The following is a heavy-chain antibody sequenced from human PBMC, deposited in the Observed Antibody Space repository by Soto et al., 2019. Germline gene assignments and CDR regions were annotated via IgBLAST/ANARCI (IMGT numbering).Heavy chain of an antibody. CDR2: IYYSGST. Sequence: PSETLSLTCTVSGGSISSYYWSWIRQPPGKGLEWIGYIYYSGSTNYNPSLKSRVTISVDTSKNQFSLKLSSVTAADTAVYYCARQKVPPLTGVPRPSVVSPHPLNPWCQGTLGTVSS. D-gene: IGHD3-9*01. CDR3: ARQKVPPLTGVPRPSVVSPHPLNP. CDR1: GGSISSYY. J-gene: IGHJ5*02. V-gene: IGHV4-59*01.